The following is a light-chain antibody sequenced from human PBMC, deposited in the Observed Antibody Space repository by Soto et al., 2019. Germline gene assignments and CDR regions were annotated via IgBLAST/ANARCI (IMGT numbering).Light chain of an antibody. CDR1: QSLLHSNGYNY. CDR2: LGS. V-gene: IGKV2-28*01. J-gene: IGKJ2*01. CDR3: MQALQTQYT. Sequence: DLVMTQSPLSLPVTPGEPASISCRSSQSLLHSNGYNYLDWYLQKPGQSPQLLIYLGSNRASGVPDRFSGSGSGTEFTLKISRVEAEDVGVYYCMQALQTQYTFGQGTKLDIK.